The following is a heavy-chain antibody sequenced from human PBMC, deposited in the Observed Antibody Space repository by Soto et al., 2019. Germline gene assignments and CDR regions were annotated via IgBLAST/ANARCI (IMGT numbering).Heavy chain of an antibody. V-gene: IGHV4-39*01. D-gene: IGHD2-21*02. Sequence: SQTLSLTCTVSGGSISSSSYYWGWIRQPPGKGLEWIGSIYYSGNTYYNPSLKSRVTISVDTSKNQFSLTLSSVTAADTAVYYCFVGVVTAIMGYFDYWGQGTLVTVSS. J-gene: IGHJ4*02. CDR1: GGSISSSSYY. CDR2: IYYSGNT. CDR3: FVGVVTAIMGYFDY.